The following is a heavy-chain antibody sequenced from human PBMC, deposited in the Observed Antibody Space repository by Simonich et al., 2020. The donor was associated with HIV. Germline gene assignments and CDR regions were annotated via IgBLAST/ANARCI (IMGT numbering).Heavy chain of an antibody. D-gene: IGHD5-12*01. CDR2: IYYSGST. Sequence: QLQLQESGPGLVKPSETLSLTCTVSGGSISSNNYYWGWIRQPPGKGLEWIGSIYYSGSTYDNPSLKSRVTISVDTSKNQFSLKLSSVTAADTAVYYCARHESGYDSPNDYWGQGTLVTVSS. V-gene: IGHV4-39*01. CDR1: GGSISSNNYY. CDR3: ARHESGYDSPNDY. J-gene: IGHJ4*02.